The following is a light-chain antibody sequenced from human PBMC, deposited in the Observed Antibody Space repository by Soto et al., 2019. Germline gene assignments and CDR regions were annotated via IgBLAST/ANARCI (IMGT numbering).Light chain of an antibody. Sequence: DIQMTQSPSTLSASVGDRVTITCRASQSISIWLAWYQQKPGKAPKLLIYKASSLESGGPSRFSGSGSGTEFTLTISSLQPDDFATYYCQQYNTLWTFGQGTKVDIK. CDR1: QSISIW. CDR2: KAS. CDR3: QQYNTLWT. J-gene: IGKJ1*01. V-gene: IGKV1-5*03.